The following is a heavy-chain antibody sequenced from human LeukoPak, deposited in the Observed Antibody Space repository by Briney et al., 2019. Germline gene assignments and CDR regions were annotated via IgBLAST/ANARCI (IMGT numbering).Heavy chain of an antibody. Sequence: KPSETLSLTCTVSGGSISSYYWSWIRQPAGKGLEWIGRIYTSGSTNYNPSLKSRVTMSVDTSKNQFSLKLSSVTAADTAVYYCARGLYYDYVWRSYRYYWFDPWGQGTLVTVSS. CDR1: GGSISSYY. D-gene: IGHD3-16*02. CDR3: ARGLYYDYVWRSYRYYWFDP. V-gene: IGHV4-4*07. J-gene: IGHJ5*02. CDR2: IYTSGST.